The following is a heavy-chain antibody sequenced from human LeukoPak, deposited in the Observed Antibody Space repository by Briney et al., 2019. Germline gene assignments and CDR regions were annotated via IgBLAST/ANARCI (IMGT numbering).Heavy chain of an antibody. CDR2: ISAYNGNT. D-gene: IGHD5-24*01. V-gene: IGHV1-18*01. J-gene: IGHJ5*02. CDR1: GYTFTSYG. CDR3: ARDQGRWLQFDNWFDP. Sequence: ASVKVSCKASGYTFTSYGISWVRQAPGQGLEWMGWISAYNGNTNYAQKLQGRVTMTTDTSTSTAYMELRSLRSDDTAVYYCARDQGRWLQFDNWFDPWGQGTLVTVSS.